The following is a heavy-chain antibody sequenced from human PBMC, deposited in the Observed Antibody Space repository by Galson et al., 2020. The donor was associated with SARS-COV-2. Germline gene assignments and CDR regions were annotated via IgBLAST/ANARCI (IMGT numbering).Heavy chain of an antibody. CDR1: GGSIRSYY. CDR3: AREEYYYETTGAPWIALDI. CDR2: VYYTGTT. D-gene: IGHD3-22*01. J-gene: IGHJ3*02. Sequence: SQTPSHTCTVSGGSIRSYYWSWIRQSPGKGLEWIGYVYYTGTTKYNPSLESRVTMSVHTSKYQHSLKLKSVTAADTAVYFCAREEYYYETTGAPWIALDIWGQGTMVTVSS. V-gene: IGHV4-59*01.